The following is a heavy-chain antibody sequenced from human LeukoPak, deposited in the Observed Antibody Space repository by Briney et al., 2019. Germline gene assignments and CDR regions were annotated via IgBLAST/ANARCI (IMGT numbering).Heavy chain of an antibody. CDR2: FDPEDGET. V-gene: IGHV1-24*01. CDR1: GYTLTELS. D-gene: IGHD3-22*01. J-gene: IGHJ5*02. CDR3: ATAQPQYYYDSSGLTPAGWFDP. Sequence: ASVKVSCKVSGYTLTELSMHWVRQAPGKGLEWMGGFDPEDGETIYAQKFQGRVTMTEDTSTDTAYMELSSLRSEDTAVYYCATAQPQYYYDSSGLTPAGWFDPWGRGTLVTVSS.